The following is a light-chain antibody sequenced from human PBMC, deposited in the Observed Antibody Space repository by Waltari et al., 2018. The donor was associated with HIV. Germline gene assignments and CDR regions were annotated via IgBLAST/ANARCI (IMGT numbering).Light chain of an antibody. Sequence: QSVLTQPPSASGTPGQRVTISCSGRRSNIGSTSVSWYQQLPRTAPRLLIFKNNQRPSGVPDRFSGSKSGTSASLAISWLQSEDEADYYCAAWDDNLNGLFGGGTKLTVL. CDR2: KNN. CDR1: RSNIGSTS. CDR3: AAWDDNLNGL. V-gene: IGLV1-44*01. J-gene: IGLJ3*02.